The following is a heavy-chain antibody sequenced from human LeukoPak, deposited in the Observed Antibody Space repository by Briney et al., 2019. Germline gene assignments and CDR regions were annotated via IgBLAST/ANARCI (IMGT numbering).Heavy chain of an antibody. CDR1: GYSFTDYW. CDR2: THPGDSDT. D-gene: IGHD4-23*01. Sequence: GESLKISCKASGYSFTDYWIGWVRQMPGKGLEWVGITHPGDSDTRYTPSFQGQVTVSADVSTTTAYLQWSSLKTSDTAMYYCTRRIYGGNHDLDYWGQGTLVTVSS. J-gene: IGHJ4*02. V-gene: IGHV5-51*01. CDR3: TRRIYGGNHDLDY.